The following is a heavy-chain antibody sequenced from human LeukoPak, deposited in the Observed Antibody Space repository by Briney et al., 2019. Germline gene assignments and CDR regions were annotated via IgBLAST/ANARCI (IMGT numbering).Heavy chain of an antibody. Sequence: GGSLSLSCAAYGFPLSTYWMSWVRQAPGKGREWVENIQKDGRGKFYVDSVTGRFTSSRDNAKNSLYLQMNNLIAEDRAVYYCARDGDLYGSETYYNGQGLGWNWFDPWGQGTLVTVSS. V-gene: IGHV3-7*01. CDR3: ARDGDLYGSETYYNGQGLGWNWFDP. D-gene: IGHD3-10*01. J-gene: IGHJ5*02. CDR1: GFPLSTYW. CDR2: IQKDGRGK.